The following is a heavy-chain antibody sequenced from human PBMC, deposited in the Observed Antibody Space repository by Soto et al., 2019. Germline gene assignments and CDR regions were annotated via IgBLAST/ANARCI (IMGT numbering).Heavy chain of an antibody. V-gene: IGHV1-69*06. CDR2: LIPIFGTA. Sequence: QVQLVQSGAEVKKPGSSVKVSCKASGGTFSSYAISWVRQAPGQGLEWMGGLIPIFGTANYAQKFQGRVTITADKSTSTAYMELSSLRSEDTAVYYCASQEYYDSSGYYYYYGMDVWGQGTTVTVSS. J-gene: IGHJ6*02. CDR3: ASQEYYDSSGYYYYYGMDV. D-gene: IGHD3-22*01. CDR1: GGTFSSYA.